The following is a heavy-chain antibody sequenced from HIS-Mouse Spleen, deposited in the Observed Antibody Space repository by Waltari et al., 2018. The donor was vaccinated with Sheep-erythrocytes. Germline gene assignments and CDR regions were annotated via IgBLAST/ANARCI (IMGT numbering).Heavy chain of an antibody. V-gene: IGHV3-21*01. Sequence: EVQLVESGGGLVKPGGSLRLSCAASGFTFSSYSMNWVRQAPGKGLEWVSSISSSSSYIYYADSVNGRFTISRDNAKNSLYLQMNSLRAEDTAVYYCARDAPHGDPFDYWGQGTLVTVSS. CDR2: ISSSSSYI. D-gene: IGHD7-27*01. CDR3: ARDAPHGDPFDY. J-gene: IGHJ4*02. CDR1: GFTFSSYS.